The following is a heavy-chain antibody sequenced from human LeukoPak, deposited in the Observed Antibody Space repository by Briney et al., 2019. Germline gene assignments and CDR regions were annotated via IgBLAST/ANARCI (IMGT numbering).Heavy chain of an antibody. CDR1: GLTFSSYA. J-gene: IGHJ4*02. Sequence: GGSLRLSCAASGLTFSSYAMHWVRQAAGKGLEWVAVISYDGSNKYYADSVKGRFTISRDNSKNTLYLQMNSLRAEDTAVYYCAHSSGYYWSVGYFDYWGQGTLVTVSS. CDR3: AHSSGYYWSVGYFDY. CDR2: ISYDGSNK. V-gene: IGHV3-30-3*01. D-gene: IGHD3-22*01.